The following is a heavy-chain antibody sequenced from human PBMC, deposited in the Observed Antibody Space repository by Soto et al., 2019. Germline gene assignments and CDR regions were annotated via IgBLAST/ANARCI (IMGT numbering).Heavy chain of an antibody. CDR3: AKDFKYLAKFFDY. CDR2: ILYDGSVK. D-gene: IGHD2-2*01. V-gene: IGHV3-30*18. CDR1: GFTFSTYG. J-gene: IGHJ4*02. Sequence: QVQLVESGGGVVQPGRSLRLSCVASGFTFSTYGMHWVRQAPGKGLEWVAFILYDGSVKYYVDSVKGRFTISRDNSKSTLYLEMDSLRAEDTAVYYCAKDFKYLAKFFDYWGQGTLVTVSS.